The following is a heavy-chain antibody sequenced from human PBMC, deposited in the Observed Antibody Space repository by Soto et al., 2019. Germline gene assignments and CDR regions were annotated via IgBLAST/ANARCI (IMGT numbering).Heavy chain of an antibody. CDR2: IYSGGST. J-gene: IGHJ5*02. CDR1: GFTVSSNY. CDR3: AKSAGYYSVVWFDP. D-gene: IGHD3-22*01. V-gene: IGHV3-53*01. Sequence: GSLRLSCAASGFTVSSNYMSWVRQAPGKGLEWVSVIYSGGSTYYADSVKGRFTISRDNSRNTLYLQMNSLRAEDTAVYYCAKSAGYYSVVWFDPWGQGTLVTVSS.